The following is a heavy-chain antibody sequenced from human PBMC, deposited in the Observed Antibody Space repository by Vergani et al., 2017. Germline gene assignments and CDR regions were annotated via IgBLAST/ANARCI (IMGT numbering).Heavy chain of an antibody. D-gene: IGHD1-1*01. CDR3: ATKPLESDYCCYYMDV. CDR1: GGTFSIYT. V-gene: IGHV1-69*02. Sequence: QVQLVQSGAEVKKPGSSVKVSCKASGGTFSIYTISWVRPAPGQGLEWMGRIIPILGIANYAQKFQGRVTMTADKSTSTAYMELSSLRSEDTAVYYCATKPLESDYCCYYMDVWGKGTTVTVSS. J-gene: IGHJ6*03. CDR2: IIPILGIA.